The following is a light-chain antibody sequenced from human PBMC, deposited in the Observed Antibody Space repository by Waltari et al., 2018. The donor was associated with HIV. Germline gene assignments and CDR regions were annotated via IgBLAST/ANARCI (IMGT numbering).Light chain of an antibody. CDR1: GLSKQY. Sequence: SYELTQTPSVPVSPGQTARITCSGDGLSKQYTYWYQQRPGQAPVLVINKDSERPSGIPERYSGSSSGTTVTLTISGVQAEDEADYYCQSADASDTFLWVFGGGTKVTVL. CDR2: KDS. CDR3: QSADASDTFLWV. J-gene: IGLJ3*02. V-gene: IGLV3-25*03.